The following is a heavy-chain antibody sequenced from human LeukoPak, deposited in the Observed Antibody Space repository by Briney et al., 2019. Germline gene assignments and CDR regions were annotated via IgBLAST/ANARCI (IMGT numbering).Heavy chain of an antibody. Sequence: ASVKVSCKASGYTFTGYYMHWVRQAPGQGLEWMGWINPNSGGTNYAQKFQGRVTMTRDTSISTAYMELSRLRSDDTAVYHCARAGLYCSGGSCYSDYWGQGTLVTVSS. D-gene: IGHD2-15*01. CDR2: INPNSGGT. V-gene: IGHV1-2*02. J-gene: IGHJ4*02. CDR1: GYTFTGYY. CDR3: ARAGLYCSGGSCYSDY.